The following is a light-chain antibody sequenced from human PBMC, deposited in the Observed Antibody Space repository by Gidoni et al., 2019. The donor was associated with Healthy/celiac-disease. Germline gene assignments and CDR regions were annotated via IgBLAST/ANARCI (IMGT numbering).Light chain of an antibody. CDR1: QSISSY. V-gene: IGKV1-39*01. CDR3: QQSYSTPPT. CDR2: AAS. J-gene: IGKJ1*01. Sequence: DIQMTPSPSSLSASVGDSVTITCRASQSISSYLYWYQQKPGKAPKLLIYAASSLQSGVPSRFSGSGSGTDFTLTISSLQPEDFATYYCQQSYSTPPTFGQGTKVEIK.